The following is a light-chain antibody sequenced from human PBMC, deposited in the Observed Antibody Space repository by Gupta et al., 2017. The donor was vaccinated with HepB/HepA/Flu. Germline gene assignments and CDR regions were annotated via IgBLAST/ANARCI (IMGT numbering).Light chain of an antibody. V-gene: IGLV2-23*02. CDR2: EVT. J-gene: IGLJ2*01. CDR1: SNDVGAYNF. Sequence: QSALTQPASVSGSPGQAITISCTGTSNDVGAYNFVSWYQHHPDKAPELMIYEVTKRPAGVSNRFSGSKSGNTASLTISGLQQEDEADYYGCAYVGSSTVVFGGGTKLTVL. CDR3: CAYVGSSTVV.